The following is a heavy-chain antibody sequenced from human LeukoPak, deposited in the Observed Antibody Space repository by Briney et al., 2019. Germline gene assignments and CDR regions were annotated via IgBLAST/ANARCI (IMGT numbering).Heavy chain of an antibody. Sequence: GGSLRLSCAASGFTFSSYGMHWVRQAPGKGLEWVAFIRYDGSNKYYADSVKGRFTISRDNSKNTLYLQMNSLRVEDTAVYYCAKEQDDTPWGGYGGRGPLVTVSS. V-gene: IGHV3-30*02. CDR2: IRYDGSNK. D-gene: IGHD3-10*01. CDR1: GFTFSSYG. J-gene: IGHJ4*02. CDR3: AKEQDDTPWGGY.